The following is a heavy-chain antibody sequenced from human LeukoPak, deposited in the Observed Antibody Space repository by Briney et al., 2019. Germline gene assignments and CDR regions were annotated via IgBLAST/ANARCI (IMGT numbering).Heavy chain of an antibody. J-gene: IGHJ4*02. CDR3: ARSEYSSSYPPDY. V-gene: IGHV4-34*01. D-gene: IGHD6-6*01. CDR2: INHSGST. CDR1: GFTFSSYS. Sequence: PGGSLRLSCAASGFTFSSYSMNWVRQPPGKGLEWIGEINHSGSTNYNPSLKSRVTISVDTSKNQFSLKLSSVTAADTAVYYCARSEYSSSYPPDYWGQGTLVTVSS.